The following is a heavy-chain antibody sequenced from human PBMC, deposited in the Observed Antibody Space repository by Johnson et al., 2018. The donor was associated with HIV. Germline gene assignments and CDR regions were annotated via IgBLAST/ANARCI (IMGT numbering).Heavy chain of an antibody. CDR1: GFTFSSYD. J-gene: IGHJ3*02. V-gene: IGHV3-13*01. CDR2: IGTAGDT. Sequence: VQLVESGGGLVQPGGSLRLSCAASGFTFSSYDMHWVRQATGKGLEWVSAIGTAGDTYYPGSVKGRFTIPRENAKNSLYLQMNSLRAGDTAVYYCARGSGGGLAMVNGAFDIWGQGTMVTVSS. CDR3: ARGSGGGLAMVNGAFDI. D-gene: IGHD5-18*01.